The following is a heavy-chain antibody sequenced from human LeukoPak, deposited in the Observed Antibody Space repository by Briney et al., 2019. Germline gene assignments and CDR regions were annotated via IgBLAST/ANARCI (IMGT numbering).Heavy chain of an antibody. CDR3: ARDHVYGGADY. V-gene: IGHV3-43*02. CDR2: TSGDGITT. D-gene: IGHD5/OR15-5a*01. CDR1: GFTFHNYA. J-gene: IGHJ4*02. Sequence: GGSLRLSCAASGFTFHNYAIHWVRQAPGKGLEWVSLTSGDGITTYFADSVKGRFTISRDNSKSSLFLQMNSMRTEDTALYYCARDHVYGGADYWGQGTLVTVSS.